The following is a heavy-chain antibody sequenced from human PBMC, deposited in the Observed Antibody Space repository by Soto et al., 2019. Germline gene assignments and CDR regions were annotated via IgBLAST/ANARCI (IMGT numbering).Heavy chain of an antibody. V-gene: IGHV4-59*01. CDR1: GGSISSYY. CDR2: IYYSGST. Sequence: SETLSLTCTVCGGSISSYYWSWIRQPPGKGLEWIGYIYYSGSTNYNPSLKSRVTISVDTSKNQFSLKLSSVTAADTAVYYCARDSSYSSGWYSASWFDPWGQGTLVTVSS. CDR3: ARDSSYSSGWYSASWFDP. J-gene: IGHJ5*02. D-gene: IGHD6-19*01.